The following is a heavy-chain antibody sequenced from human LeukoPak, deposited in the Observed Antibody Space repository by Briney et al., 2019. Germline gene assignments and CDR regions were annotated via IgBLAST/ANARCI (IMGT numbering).Heavy chain of an antibody. V-gene: IGHV3-23*01. D-gene: IGHD2-21*01. CDR1: GSTVSSNY. Sequence: GGSLRLSCAASGSTVSSNYMSWVRQAPGKGLEWVSVISGSGGTTYYADSVKGRFSISRDNSKNTLYLQMDSLRGEDTAVYYCAKDFRIGYSAHFDYWGQGALVTVSS. CDR3: AKDFRIGYSAHFDY. J-gene: IGHJ4*02. CDR2: ISGSGGTT.